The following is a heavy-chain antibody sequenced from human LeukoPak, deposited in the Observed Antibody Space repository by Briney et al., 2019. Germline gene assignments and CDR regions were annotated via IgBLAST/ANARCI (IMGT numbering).Heavy chain of an antibody. V-gene: IGHV3-21*04. CDR2: ISSSSSYI. CDR1: GFTFSSYS. D-gene: IGHD2-15*01. J-gene: IGHJ5*02. Sequence: GGSLRLSCAASGFTFSSYSMNWVRQAPGKGLEWVSSISSSSSYIYYADSVKGRFTISRDNSKNTLYLQMNSLRAEDTAVYYCAKVPVAATPGWFDPWGQGTLVTVSS. CDR3: AKVPVAATPGWFDP.